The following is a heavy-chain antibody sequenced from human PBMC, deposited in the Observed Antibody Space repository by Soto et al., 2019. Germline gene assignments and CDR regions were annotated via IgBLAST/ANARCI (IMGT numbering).Heavy chain of an antibody. CDR3: ARDPGGYSAFDI. J-gene: IGHJ3*02. CDR2: ISSSSYI. CDR1: GFTFSSYS. D-gene: IGHD2-2*03. V-gene: IGHV3-21*01. Sequence: EVQLVESGGGLVKPGGSLRLSCAASGFTFSSYSMNWVRQAPGKGLEWVSSISSSSYIYYADSVKGRFTISRDNAKNSLYLQMNSLRAEDTAVYYCARDPGGYSAFDIWGQGTMVTVSS.